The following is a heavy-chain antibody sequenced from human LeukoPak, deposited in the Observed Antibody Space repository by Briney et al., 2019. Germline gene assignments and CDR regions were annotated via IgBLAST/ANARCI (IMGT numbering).Heavy chain of an antibody. CDR2: IYHSGST. D-gene: IGHD3-3*01. V-gene: IGHV4-38-2*02. Sequence: SETLSLTCTVSGYSISSGYYWGWIRQPPGKGLEWIGSIYHSGSTYYNPSLKSRVTISVDTSKNQFSLKLNSVTAADTAVYYCARHGFTIFGVVSKRRGWFDPWGQGTLVTVSS. CDR3: ARHGFTIFGVVSKRRGWFDP. CDR1: GYSISSGYY. J-gene: IGHJ5*02.